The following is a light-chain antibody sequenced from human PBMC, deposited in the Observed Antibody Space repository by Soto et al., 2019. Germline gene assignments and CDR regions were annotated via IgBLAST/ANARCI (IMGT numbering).Light chain of an antibody. V-gene: IGKV3-20*01. Sequence: EIVLTRAAGTLSLAPGERATLSCRSSQRVSSSYLAWYQQKPGQAPRLLIYGASSRATGIPDRFSGSGSGTDFTLTISRLEPEDFAVYYCQQYGSSPRTFGQGTKVEIK. CDR2: GAS. CDR3: QQYGSSPRT. J-gene: IGKJ1*01. CDR1: QRVSSSY.